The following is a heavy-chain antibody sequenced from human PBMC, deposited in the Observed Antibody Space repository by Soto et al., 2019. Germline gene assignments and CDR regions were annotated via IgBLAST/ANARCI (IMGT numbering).Heavy chain of an antibody. CDR3: ARERGLRFLEWSDPYYYYGMDV. CDR1: GFTFSSYA. J-gene: IGHJ6*02. D-gene: IGHD3-3*01. Sequence: PGGSLRLSCAASGFTFSSYAMHWVRQAPGKGLEWVAVISYDGSNKYYADSVKGRFTISRDNSKNTLYLQMNSLRAEDTAVYYCARERGLRFLEWSDPYYYYGMDVWGQGTTVTV. CDR2: ISYDGSNK. V-gene: IGHV3-30-3*01.